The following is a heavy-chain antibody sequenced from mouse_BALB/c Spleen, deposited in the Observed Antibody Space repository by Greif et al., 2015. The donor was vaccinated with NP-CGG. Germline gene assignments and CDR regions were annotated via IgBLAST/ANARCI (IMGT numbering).Heavy chain of an antibody. CDR3: ARGGIQYYYAMDY. V-gene: IGHV7-3*02. Sequence: EVKVVESGGGLVQPGGSLRLSCATSGFTFTDYYMSWVRQPPGKALEWLGFIRNKANGYTTEYSASVKGRFTISRDNSQSILYLQMNTLRAEDSATYYCARGGIQYYYAMDYWGQGTSVTVSS. CDR2: IRNKANGYTT. J-gene: IGHJ4*01. CDR1: GFTFTDYY.